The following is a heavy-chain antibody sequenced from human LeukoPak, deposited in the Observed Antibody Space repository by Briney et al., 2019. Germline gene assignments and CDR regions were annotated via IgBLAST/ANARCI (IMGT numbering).Heavy chain of an antibody. D-gene: IGHD3-16*01. V-gene: IGHV3-7*01. CDR2: IKEDGSEK. CDR1: GFTFSSYG. CDR3: ARDRWGYGMDV. J-gene: IGHJ6*02. Sequence: GGSLRLSCAASGFTFSSYGMHWVRQAPGKGLEWVANIKEDGSEKHFVDSVKGRFTISRDNAKNSLYLQMNSLRAEDTAVYYCARDRWGYGMDVWGQGTRVIVSS.